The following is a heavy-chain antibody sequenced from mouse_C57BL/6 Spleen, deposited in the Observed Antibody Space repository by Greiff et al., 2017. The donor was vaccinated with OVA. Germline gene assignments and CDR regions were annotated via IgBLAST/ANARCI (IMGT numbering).Heavy chain of an antibody. CDR1: GYTFTDYY. J-gene: IGHJ2*01. CDR2: INPNNGGT. D-gene: IGHD2-4*01. CDR3: ARYDYDADY. V-gene: IGHV1-26*01. Sequence: EVKLQQSGPELVKPGASVKISCKASGYTFTDYYMNWVKQSHGKSLEWIGDINPNNGGTSYNQKFKGKATLTVDKSSSTAYMELRSLTSEDSAVYYCARYDYDADYWGQGTTLTVSS.